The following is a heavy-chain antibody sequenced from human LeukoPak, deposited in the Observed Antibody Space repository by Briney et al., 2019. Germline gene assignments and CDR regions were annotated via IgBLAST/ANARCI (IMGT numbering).Heavy chain of an antibody. Sequence: GWSLRLSCAASGFSFSSYAMNWVRQAPGKGLEWVSSIDSSSSHIYYADSVKGRFTISRDNTKSSLYLQMNSLRAEDMAVYYCARGYCGGDCYGDWGQGTLVTVSS. CDR3: ARGYCGGDCYGD. J-gene: IGHJ1*01. V-gene: IGHV3-21*01. CDR2: IDSSSSHI. D-gene: IGHD2-21*02. CDR1: GFSFSSYA.